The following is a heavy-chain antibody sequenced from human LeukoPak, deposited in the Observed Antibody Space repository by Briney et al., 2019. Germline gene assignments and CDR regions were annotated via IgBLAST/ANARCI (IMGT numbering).Heavy chain of an antibody. CDR2: IYSGGST. CDR1: GFTVSSNY. J-gene: IGHJ4*02. Sequence: PGGSLRLSCAASGFTVSSNYMSWVRQAPGKGLEWVSVIYSGGSTYYADSVKGRFTTSRDNSKNTLYLQMNSLRAEDTAVYYCARPGGSFYSNYLFYFDYWGQGTLVTVSS. V-gene: IGHV3-53*05. CDR3: ARPGGSFYSNYLFYFDY. D-gene: IGHD4-11*01.